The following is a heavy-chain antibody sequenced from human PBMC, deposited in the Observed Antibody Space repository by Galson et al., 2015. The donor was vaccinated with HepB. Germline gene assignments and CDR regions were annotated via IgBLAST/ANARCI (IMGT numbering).Heavy chain of an antibody. V-gene: IGHV5-51*06. CDR3: ARHGRYYGSGSNFDY. D-gene: IGHD3-10*01. Sequence: QSGAEVKKPGESLKISCKGSGYSFTSYWIGWVRQMPGKGLEWMGIIYPGDSDTRYSPSFQGQVTISADKSISTAYLQWSSLKASDTAMYYCARHGRYYGSGSNFDYWGQGTLVTVSS. J-gene: IGHJ4*02. CDR2: IYPGDSDT. CDR1: GYSFTSYW.